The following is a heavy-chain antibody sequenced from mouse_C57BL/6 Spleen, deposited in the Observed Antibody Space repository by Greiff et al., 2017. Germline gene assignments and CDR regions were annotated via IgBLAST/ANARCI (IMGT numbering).Heavy chain of an antibody. Sequence: ESGPGLVKPSQSLSLTCSVTGYSITSGYYWNWIRQFPGNKLEWMGYISYDGSTNSNPSLKNRTSITRDTSNNQFFLTLNSVTTEDTATYYCARELTGYRYFDVWGTGTTVTGSS. CDR3: ARELTGYRYFDV. V-gene: IGHV3-6*01. CDR1: GYSITSGYY. J-gene: IGHJ1*03. D-gene: IGHD4-1*01. CDR2: ISYDGST.